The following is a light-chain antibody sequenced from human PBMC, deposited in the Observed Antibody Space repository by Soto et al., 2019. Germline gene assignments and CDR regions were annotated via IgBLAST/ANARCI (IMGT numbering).Light chain of an antibody. V-gene: IGLV1-40*01. Sequence: QAVVTQPPSVSGAPGQRITISCTGISSNIGAGYDVHWYQQLPGTAPKLLIYANNNRPSGVPDRFSGSKSGTSASLAITGLQAEDEADYYCQSHDSGLSGPVFGGGTQLTVL. CDR1: SSNIGAGYD. J-gene: IGLJ7*01. CDR2: ANN. CDR3: QSHDSGLSGPV.